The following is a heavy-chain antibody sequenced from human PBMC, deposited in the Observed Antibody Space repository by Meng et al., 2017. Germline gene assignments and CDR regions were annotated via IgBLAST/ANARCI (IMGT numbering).Heavy chain of an antibody. CDR2: INSDGSST. V-gene: IGHV3-74*01. D-gene: IGHD6-13*01. CDR3: ARDRVRGYSSSWYLPYNWFDP. CDR1: GFTFSSYW. J-gene: IGHJ5*02. Sequence: GESLKISCAASGFTFSSYWMHWVRQAPGKGLVWVSRINSDGSSTSYADSVKGRFTISRDNAKNTLYLQMSSLRAEDTAVYYCARDRVRGYSSSWYLPYNWFDPWGQGTLVTVSS.